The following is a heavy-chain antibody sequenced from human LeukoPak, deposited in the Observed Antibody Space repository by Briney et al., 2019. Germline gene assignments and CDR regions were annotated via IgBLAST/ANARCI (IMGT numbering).Heavy chain of an antibody. V-gene: IGHV4-34*01. CDR1: GGSFSGYY. Sequence: SETLSLTCAVYGGSFSGYYWSWIRQPPGKGLEWIGEIHHSGITNYNPSLKSRVTVSLDTSKNQFSLKLSSVTAADTAVYYCARGRLRYLPYWGQGTLVTVSS. D-gene: IGHD3-9*01. CDR3: ARGRLRYLPY. J-gene: IGHJ4*02. CDR2: IHHSGIT.